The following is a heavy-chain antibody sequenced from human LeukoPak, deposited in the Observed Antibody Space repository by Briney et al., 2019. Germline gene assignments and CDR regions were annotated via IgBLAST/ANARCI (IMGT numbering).Heavy chain of an antibody. Sequence: GGSLRLSCAASGFTFSSYAMSWVRQAPGKGLEWVSAISGSGGSTYYADSVKGRFTISGDNSKNTLYLQMNSLRAEDTAVYYCAKGLRDGYKSDYYYYGMDVWGQGTTVTVSS. V-gene: IGHV3-23*01. CDR3: AKGLRDGYKSDYYYYGMDV. CDR1: GFTFSSYA. J-gene: IGHJ6*02. D-gene: IGHD5-24*01. CDR2: ISGSGGST.